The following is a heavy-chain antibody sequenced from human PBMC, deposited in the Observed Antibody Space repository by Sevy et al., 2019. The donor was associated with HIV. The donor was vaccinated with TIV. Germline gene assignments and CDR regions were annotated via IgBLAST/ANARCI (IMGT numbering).Heavy chain of an antibody. CDR3: ARHCGSTSCSHAFDI. CDR1: GGSFSGYY. CDR2: INHSGST. J-gene: IGHJ3*02. Sequence: SETLSLTCAVYGGSFSGYYWSWIRQPPGMGLEWIGEINHSGSTNYNPSLKSRVTISVDTSKNQFSLKLSSVTAADTAVYYCARHCGSTSCSHAFDIWGQWTMVTVSS. V-gene: IGHV4-34*01. D-gene: IGHD2-2*01.